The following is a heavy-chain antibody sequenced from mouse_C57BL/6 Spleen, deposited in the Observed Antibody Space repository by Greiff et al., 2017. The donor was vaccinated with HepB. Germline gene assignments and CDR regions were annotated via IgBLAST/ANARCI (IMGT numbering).Heavy chain of an antibody. J-gene: IGHJ1*03. CDR1: GYTFTSYW. Sequence: VQLQQPGAELVKPGASVKLSCKASGYTFTSYWMHWVKQRPGQGLEWIGMIHPNSGSTNYNEKFKSKATLTVDKSSSTAYMQLSSLTSEDSAVYYCARDYGSRGTWYFDVWGTGTTVTVSS. V-gene: IGHV1-64*01. D-gene: IGHD1-1*01. CDR3: ARDYGSRGTWYFDV. CDR2: IHPNSGST.